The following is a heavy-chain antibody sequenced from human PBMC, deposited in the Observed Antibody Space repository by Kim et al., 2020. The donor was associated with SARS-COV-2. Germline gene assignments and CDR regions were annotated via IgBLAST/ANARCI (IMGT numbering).Heavy chain of an antibody. Sequence: SETLSLTCTVSGGSISSSSYYWGWIRQPPGKGLEWIGSIYYSGSTYYNPSLKSRVTISVDTSKNQFSLKLSSVTAADTAVYYCARYDSSGYGALGYWGQGTLVTVSS. CDR1: GGSISSSSYY. J-gene: IGHJ4*02. CDR2: IYYSGST. D-gene: IGHD3-22*01. V-gene: IGHV4-39*01. CDR3: ARYDSSGYGALGY.